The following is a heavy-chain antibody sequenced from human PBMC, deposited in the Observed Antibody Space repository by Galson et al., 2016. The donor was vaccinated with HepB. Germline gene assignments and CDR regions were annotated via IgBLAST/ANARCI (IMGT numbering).Heavy chain of an antibody. Sequence: SLRLSCAASGFIFDDYTMHWVRQAPGKGLEWVSFITWDGEKTNYADSVKGRFTISRDNTKYSLYLQMNSLRSDDTALYYCVLGGPAMLTGPYSSFKDVWGKGTTVTVSS. CDR2: ITWDGEKT. D-gene: IGHD5-18*01. CDR3: VLGGPAMLTGPYSSFKDV. CDR1: GFIFDDYT. J-gene: IGHJ6*04. V-gene: IGHV3-43*01.